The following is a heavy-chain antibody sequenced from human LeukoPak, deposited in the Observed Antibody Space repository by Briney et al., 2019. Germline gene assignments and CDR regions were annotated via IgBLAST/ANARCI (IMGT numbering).Heavy chain of an antibody. CDR1: GYTFTSYY. J-gene: IGHJ4*02. Sequence: ASVKVSCKASGYTFTSYYMHWVRQAPGQGLEWMGIINPGGGSTSYAQKFQGRVTMTRDTSTSTVYMELSSLRSEDTAVYYCARPNIYYYDSSGSIEGLDYWGQGTLVTVSS. D-gene: IGHD3-22*01. CDR3: ARPNIYYYDSSGSIEGLDY. V-gene: IGHV1-46*01. CDR2: INPGGGST.